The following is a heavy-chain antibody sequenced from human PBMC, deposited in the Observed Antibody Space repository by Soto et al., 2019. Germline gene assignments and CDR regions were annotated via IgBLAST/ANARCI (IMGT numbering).Heavy chain of an antibody. CDR3: ARGLSYLNWFDP. Sequence: SETLSLTCAVYGGAFSGYYWSYIRQPPGKGLEWIGEINHSGSTNYNPSLRSRVTISVDTSKKQFSLKMSSVTAADTAVYYCARGLSYLNWFDPWGQGTLVNRLL. CDR2: INHSGST. D-gene: IGHD1-26*01. CDR1: GGAFSGYY. V-gene: IGHV4-34*01. J-gene: IGHJ5*02.